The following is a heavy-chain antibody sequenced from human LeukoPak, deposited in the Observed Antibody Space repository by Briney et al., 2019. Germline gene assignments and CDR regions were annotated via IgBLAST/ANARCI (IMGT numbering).Heavy chain of an antibody. J-gene: IGHJ4*02. D-gene: IGHD3-9*01. CDR3: ARGAQVLRYFDWLLSH. CDR2: INPNSGGT. Sequence: ASVKVSCKASGYTFTGYYMHWVRQAPGQGLEWMGWINPNSGGTNYAQKFQGRVTKTRDTSISTAYMELSRLRSDDTAVYYCARGAQVLRYFDWLLSHWGQGTLVTVSS. V-gene: IGHV1-2*02. CDR1: GYTFTGYY.